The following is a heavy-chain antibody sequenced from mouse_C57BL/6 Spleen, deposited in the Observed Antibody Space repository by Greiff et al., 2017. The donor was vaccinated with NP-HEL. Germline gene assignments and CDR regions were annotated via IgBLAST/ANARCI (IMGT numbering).Heavy chain of an antibody. CDR3: ARQLRQDEGFYYFDY. CDR1: GYTFTSYW. Sequence: QVQLQQPGAELVKPGASVKMSCKASGYTFTSYWITWVKQRPGQGLEWIGDIYPGSGSTTYNEKFKSKATLTVDTSSSTAYMQLSSLTSEDSAVYYCARQLRQDEGFYYFDYWGQGTTLTVSS. J-gene: IGHJ2*01. CDR2: IYPGSGST. D-gene: IGHD3-2*02. V-gene: IGHV1-55*01.